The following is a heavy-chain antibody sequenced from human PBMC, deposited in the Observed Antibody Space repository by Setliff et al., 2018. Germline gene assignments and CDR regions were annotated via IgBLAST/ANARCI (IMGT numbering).Heavy chain of an antibody. CDR1: GYIFTSYG. V-gene: IGHV1-18*01. J-gene: IGHJ3*02. Sequence: ASVKVSCKTSGYIFTSYGISWVRLAPGQGLEWMGWISAYNGNTNYAQKLQGRVTMTTDTSTTTAYMELRSLRSDDTAVYYCARDVSADSGSYYRHAFDIWGQGTMVTVSS. CDR2: ISAYNGNT. CDR3: ARDVSADSGSYYRHAFDI. D-gene: IGHD1-26*01.